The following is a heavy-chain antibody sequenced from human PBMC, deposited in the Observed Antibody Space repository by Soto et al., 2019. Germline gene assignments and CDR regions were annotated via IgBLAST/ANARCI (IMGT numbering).Heavy chain of an antibody. V-gene: IGHV4-59*01. CDR3: CSVRPIGYVLS. CDR1: GGSLSSYY. D-gene: IGHD2-15*01. J-gene: IGHJ5*02. Sequence: SETLSLTCTVSGGSLSSYYWTWIRQSPGKGLEGIGYVCFSGNTNYNPSLKSRVTISIDTSKNQFSLRLASVTAADTAFYYCCSVRPIGYVLSWGQGTLVAVSS. CDR2: VCFSGNT.